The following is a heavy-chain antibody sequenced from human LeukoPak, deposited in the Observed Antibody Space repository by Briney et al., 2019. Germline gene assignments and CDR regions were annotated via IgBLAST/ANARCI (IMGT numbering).Heavy chain of an antibody. CDR1: GYSFTSYW. V-gene: IGHV5-51*07. D-gene: IGHD3-10*01. CDR3: ARSAYGFAGPFDY. Sequence: GASLKISCECSGYSFTSYWICLVHPMPGKGLEWMWIIYPGDSDNRYSPSFQGHVTISADKSISTAYLQWSSLKASDTAMYYCARSAYGFAGPFDYWGQGTLVTVSS. CDR2: IYPGDSDN. J-gene: IGHJ4*02.